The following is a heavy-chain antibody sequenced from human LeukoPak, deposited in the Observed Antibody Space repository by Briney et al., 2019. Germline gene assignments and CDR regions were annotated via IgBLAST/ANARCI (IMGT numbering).Heavy chain of an antibody. CDR2: INHSGST. Sequence: SETLSLTCAVYDGSFSGYYWSWIRQPPGKGLEWIGEINHSGSTNYNPSLKSRVTISVDTSKNQFSLKLSSVTAADTAVYYCASLRYSSGWYGVLDYWGQGTLVTVSS. D-gene: IGHD6-19*01. CDR3: ASLRYSSGWYGVLDY. V-gene: IGHV4-34*01. CDR1: DGSFSGYY. J-gene: IGHJ4*02.